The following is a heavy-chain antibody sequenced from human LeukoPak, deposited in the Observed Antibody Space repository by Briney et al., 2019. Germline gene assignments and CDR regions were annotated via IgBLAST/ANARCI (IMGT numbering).Heavy chain of an antibody. CDR2: INHSGST. CDR1: GGSISSYY. CDR3: ARLTPYSSSSGYYYYYYMDV. Sequence: SETLSLTCTVSGGSISSYYWSWIRQPPGKGLEWIGEINHSGSTNYNPSLKSRVTISVDTSKNQFSLKLSSVTAADTAVYYCARLTPYSSSSGYYYYYYMDVWGKGTTVTISS. D-gene: IGHD6-13*01. J-gene: IGHJ6*03. V-gene: IGHV4-34*01.